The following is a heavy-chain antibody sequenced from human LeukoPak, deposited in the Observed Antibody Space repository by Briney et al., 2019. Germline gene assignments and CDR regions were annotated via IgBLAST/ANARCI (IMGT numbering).Heavy chain of an antibody. J-gene: IGHJ4*02. CDR1: GGSISSGSYY. D-gene: IGHD5-12*01. CDR2: IYTSGST. Sequence: SETLSLTCTVSGGSISSGSYYWSWIRQPAGKGLEWIGRIYTSGSTNYNPSLKSRVTISVDTSKKQFSLKLSSVTAADTAVYYCARQSGWLIDYWGQGTLVTVSS. CDR3: ARQSGWLIDY. V-gene: IGHV4-61*02.